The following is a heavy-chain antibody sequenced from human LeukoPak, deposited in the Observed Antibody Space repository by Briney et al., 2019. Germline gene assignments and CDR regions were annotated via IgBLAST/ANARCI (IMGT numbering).Heavy chain of an antibody. CDR2: IKTEIDGGTT. V-gene: IGHV3-15*01. D-gene: IGHD6-13*01. Sequence: HPGGSLRLSCAASGFTFINAWMSWVRQAPGKGLEWVGRIKTEIDGGTTDYAAPVNGRFIISRDVSRNRLHLQMNSLQSEDTAVYYCTTDRWSTSWYGDEYSQYWGQGTLVTVSS. CDR3: TTDRWSTSWYGDEYSQY. J-gene: IGHJ1*01. CDR1: GFTFINAW.